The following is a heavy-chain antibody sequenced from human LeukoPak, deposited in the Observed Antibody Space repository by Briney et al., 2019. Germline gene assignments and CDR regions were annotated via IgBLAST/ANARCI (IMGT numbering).Heavy chain of an antibody. CDR3: ARDMTDWWSDP. D-gene: IGHD3-9*01. CDR1: GGSVSSGSYY. V-gene: IGHV4-31*03. J-gene: IGHJ5*02. CDR2: IYYSGST. Sequence: SETLSLTCTVSGGSVSSGSYYWSWIRQHPGKGLEWIGYIYYSGSTHYNPSLKSRVTISVDTSKNQFSLKLSSVTAAGTAVYYCARDMTDWWSDPWGQGTLVTVSS.